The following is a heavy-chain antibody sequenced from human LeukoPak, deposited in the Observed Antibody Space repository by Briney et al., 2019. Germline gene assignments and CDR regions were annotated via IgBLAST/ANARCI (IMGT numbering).Heavy chain of an antibody. D-gene: IGHD3-10*01. CDR3: ARGGHYYGSGSPYYYHMDV. CDR2: IIHSGST. Sequence: SETLSLTCAVYGGSFSGYYWSWIRQPPGKGLEWIGEIIHSGSTNYNPSLKCRVTISVDTSKNQFSLKLSSVTAADTAVYYCARGGHYYGSGSPYYYHMDVWGKGTTVTVSS. CDR1: GGSFSGYY. V-gene: IGHV4-34*01. J-gene: IGHJ6*03.